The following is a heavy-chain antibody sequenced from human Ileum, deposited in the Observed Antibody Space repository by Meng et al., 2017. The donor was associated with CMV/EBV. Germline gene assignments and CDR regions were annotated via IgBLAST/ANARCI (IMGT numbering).Heavy chain of an antibody. CDR1: GFTFSSYF. CDR2: ITSSSSYI. V-gene: IGHV3-21*04. Sequence: GGSLRLSCAGSGFTFSSYFMNWVRQPPGKGLEWVSSITSSSSYIFYADSVKGRFTISRDNAKNSLYLQMNSLRTEDTALYYCAKDTRGYYYGMDVWGHGTTV. J-gene: IGHJ6*02. CDR3: AKDTRGYYYGMDV.